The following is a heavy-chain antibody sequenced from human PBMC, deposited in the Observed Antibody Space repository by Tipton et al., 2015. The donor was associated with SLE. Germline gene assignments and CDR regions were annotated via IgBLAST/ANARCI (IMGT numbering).Heavy chain of an antibody. CDR3: ARASGGNSPY. CDR2: IYHGGST. D-gene: IGHD4-23*01. Sequence: TLSLTCAVYGGFFSGYYWSWIRQPPGKGLEWIGEIYHGGSTNYNPSLKSRVTVSVDTSKNQFSLNLTSVTAADTAIYYCARASGGNSPYWGQGTLVAVSS. V-gene: IGHV4-34*01. J-gene: IGHJ4*02. CDR1: GGFFSGYY.